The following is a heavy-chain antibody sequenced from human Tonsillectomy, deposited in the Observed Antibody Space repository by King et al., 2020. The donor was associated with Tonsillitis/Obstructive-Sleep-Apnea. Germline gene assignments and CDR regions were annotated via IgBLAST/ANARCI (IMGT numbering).Heavy chain of an antibody. CDR3: AYSSITMIQGVNGDAFDI. Sequence: TLKESGPTLVKPTQTLTLTCTFSGFSLSTSGVAVGWIRQPPGKALEWLALIYWDDDKRYSPSLKSRLTITKDTSKNQVVLTMTNMDPVDTATYYCAYSSITMIQGVNGDAFDIWGQGTMVTVSS. J-gene: IGHJ3*02. CDR2: IYWDDDK. CDR1: GFSLSTSGVA. V-gene: IGHV2-5*02. D-gene: IGHD3-10*01.